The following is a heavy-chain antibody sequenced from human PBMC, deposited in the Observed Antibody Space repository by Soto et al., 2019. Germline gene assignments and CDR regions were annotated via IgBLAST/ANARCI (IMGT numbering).Heavy chain of an antibody. V-gene: IGHV4-30-4*08. J-gene: IGHJ5*02. CDR1: GASITSGDYS. D-gene: IGHD2-21*02. Sequence: KPSETLSLTCTVSGASITSGDYSWTWIRQTPGKGLEWIGYIYYRGNTYYNPSLKSRVSISLDTPKNKFSLKMTSVTVADTAVYYCVRTAEWIDPWGQGTLVTVS. CDR2: IYYRGNT. CDR3: VRTAEWIDP.